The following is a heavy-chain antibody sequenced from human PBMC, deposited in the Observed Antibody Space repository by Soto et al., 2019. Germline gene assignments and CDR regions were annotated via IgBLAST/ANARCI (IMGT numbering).Heavy chain of an antibody. CDR2: ISASGGST. Sequence: GGSLRLSCAASGFTFSSYAVNWVRQAPGKGLEWVSAISASGGSTYYADSVKGRFTISRDNSKNTLYLQMSSLRAEDTAVYYCAKDLTAVTGSHYWGQGTLVTVSS. CDR1: GFTFSSYA. V-gene: IGHV3-23*01. CDR3: AKDLTAVTGSHY. J-gene: IGHJ4*02. D-gene: IGHD6-13*01.